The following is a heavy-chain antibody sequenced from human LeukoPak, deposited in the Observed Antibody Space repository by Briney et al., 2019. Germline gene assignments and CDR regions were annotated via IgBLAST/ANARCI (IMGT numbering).Heavy chain of an antibody. Sequence: GGSLRLSCAASGFTFSSYAMHWVRQAPGKGLEWVAVISYDGSNKYYADSVKGRFTISRDNSKNTLYLQMNSLRAEDTAVYYCARDPSDYGGNSDYWGQGTLVTVSS. V-gene: IGHV3-30-3*01. CDR3: ARDPSDYGGNSDY. J-gene: IGHJ4*02. CDR1: GFTFSSYA. D-gene: IGHD4-23*01. CDR2: ISYDGSNK.